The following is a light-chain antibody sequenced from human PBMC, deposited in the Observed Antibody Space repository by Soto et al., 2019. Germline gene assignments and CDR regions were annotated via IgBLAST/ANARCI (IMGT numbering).Light chain of an antibody. J-gene: IGKJ4*01. CDR3: QQANSFPLT. CDR2: TGS. CDR1: QGISNW. Sequence: DIQMTQSPSSVSASVGDRVSITCRASQGISNWLAWYQQKPGRAPKLLIYTGSSLQSGGPSRFSGTGSGTDFTLTISRLQPEGVATYYCQQANSFPLTFGGGTKVEIK. V-gene: IGKV1-12*01.